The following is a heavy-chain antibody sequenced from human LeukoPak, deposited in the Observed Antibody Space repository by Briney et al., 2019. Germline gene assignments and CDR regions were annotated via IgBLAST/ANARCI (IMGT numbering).Heavy chain of an antibody. CDR1: GGSISHYY. Sequence: SETLSLTCTVSGGSISHYYWSWIRQPPGKGLEWIGYIYYSGSTNYNPSLKSRVTISVDTSKNQFSLKLSSVTAADTAVYYCATGGDSSGWYFDYWGQGTLVTVSS. J-gene: IGHJ4*02. V-gene: IGHV4-59*08. CDR2: IYYSGST. D-gene: IGHD6-19*01. CDR3: ATGGDSSGWYFDY.